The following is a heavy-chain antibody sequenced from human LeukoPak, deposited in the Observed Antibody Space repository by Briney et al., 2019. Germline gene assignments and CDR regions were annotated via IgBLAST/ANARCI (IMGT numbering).Heavy chain of an antibody. D-gene: IGHD3-22*01. CDR3: AKNPKYYYDSSGYFDY. J-gene: IGHJ4*02. Sequence: PGGSLRLSCAASGFTFSSYAMSWVRQAPGKGLEWVSAISGSGGSTYYADSVKGRFTISRDNSKNTLYLQMNSLRAEDTAVYYCAKNPKYYYDSSGYFDYWGQGTLVAVST. CDR2: ISGSGGST. CDR1: GFTFSSYA. V-gene: IGHV3-23*01.